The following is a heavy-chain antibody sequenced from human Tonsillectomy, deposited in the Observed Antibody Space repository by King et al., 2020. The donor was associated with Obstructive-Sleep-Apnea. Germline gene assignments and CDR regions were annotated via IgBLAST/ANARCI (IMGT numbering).Heavy chain of an antibody. CDR2: IKSKTDGGTT. D-gene: IGHD4-11*01. CDR1: EFTFTNAW. CDR3: TTDRKTDYSDYEGSDH. V-gene: IGHV3-15*01. J-gene: IGHJ4*02. Sequence: VQLVESGGGLVKPGGSLRLSCAASEFTFTNAWMSWVRQAPGQGLEWGGRIKSKTDGGTTDYAAPVKGRFTISRDDSKNTRYLQMNSLKTEDTAVYYCTTDRKTDYSDYEGSDHWGQGTLVTVSS.